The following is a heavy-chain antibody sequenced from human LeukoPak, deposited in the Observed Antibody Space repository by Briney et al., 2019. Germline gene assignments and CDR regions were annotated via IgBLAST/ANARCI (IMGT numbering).Heavy chain of an antibody. CDR3: AKTAYDFWSGQSPFNWFDP. CDR2: ISGDDGST. Sequence: GGSLRLSCAASGFTFDDYAMHWVRQAPGKGLEWVSLISGDDGSTYYADSVKGRFTISRDNSKNSLYLQMNSLRTEDTALYYCAKTAYDFWSGQSPFNWFDPWGQGTLVTVSS. CDR1: GFTFDDYA. V-gene: IGHV3-43*02. D-gene: IGHD3-3*01. J-gene: IGHJ5*02.